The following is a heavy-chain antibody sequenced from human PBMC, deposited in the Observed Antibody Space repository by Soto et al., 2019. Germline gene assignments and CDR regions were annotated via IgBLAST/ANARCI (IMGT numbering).Heavy chain of an antibody. J-gene: IGHJ4*02. D-gene: IGHD6-13*01. CDR2: ISAYNGNT. CDR1: GYTFASYG. CDR3: ARDRAAAGSLGY. Sequence: ASVKVSCKASGYTFASYGISWVRQAPGQGLEWMGWISAYNGNTNYAQKLQGRVTMTTDTSTSTAYMELRSLRSDDTAVYYCARDRAAAGSLGYWGQGTLVTVSS. V-gene: IGHV1-18*01.